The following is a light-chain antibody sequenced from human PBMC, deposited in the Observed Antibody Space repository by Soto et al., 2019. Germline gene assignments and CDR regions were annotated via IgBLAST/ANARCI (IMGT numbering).Light chain of an antibody. Sequence: EIVLTQSPGTLSLSPGVRATLSCRASQSVSSSYLAWYQQKPGQAPRLLIYGASSRATGIPDRFSGSGSGTDFTLTISRLEPEDFAVYYCQQYGSSPRAFGPGTKVDIK. CDR1: QSVSSSY. J-gene: IGKJ3*01. CDR3: QQYGSSPRA. CDR2: GAS. V-gene: IGKV3-20*01.